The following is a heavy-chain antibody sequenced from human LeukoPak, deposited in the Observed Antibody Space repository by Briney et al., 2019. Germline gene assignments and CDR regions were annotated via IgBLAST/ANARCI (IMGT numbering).Heavy chain of an antibody. Sequence: SLRLSCAASGFTFDDYAMHWVRQAPGKGLEWVSGISWNSGSIGYADSVKGRFTISRDNAKNSLYLQMNSLRAEDTALYYCAKDFRGVILTSHAFDIWGQGTMVTVSS. D-gene: IGHD3-10*01. J-gene: IGHJ3*02. CDR2: ISWNSGSI. V-gene: IGHV3-9*01. CDR1: GFTFDDYA. CDR3: AKDFRGVILTSHAFDI.